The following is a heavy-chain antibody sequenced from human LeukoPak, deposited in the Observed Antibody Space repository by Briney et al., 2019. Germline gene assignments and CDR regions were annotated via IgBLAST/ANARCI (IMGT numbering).Heavy chain of an antibody. Sequence: GGSLRLSCAASGFTFSSYAMHWVRQAPGKGLEWVAVISYDGSIKYYADSVKGRFTISRDNSKNTLYLQVNSLRAEDTAVYYCARDWDSSGWTYFDYWGQGTLVTVSS. V-gene: IGHV3-30-3*01. CDR3: ARDWDSSGWTYFDY. D-gene: IGHD6-19*01. CDR1: GFTFSSYA. CDR2: ISYDGSIK. J-gene: IGHJ4*02.